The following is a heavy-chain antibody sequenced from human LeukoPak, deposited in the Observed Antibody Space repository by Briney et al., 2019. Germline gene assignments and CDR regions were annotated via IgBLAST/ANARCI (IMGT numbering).Heavy chain of an antibody. D-gene: IGHD1-26*01. Sequence: SETLSLTCTVSGGSMTSSTYYWGWIRQPPGKGLEWFGSINYNGRTYYNPSLKSRVIMSVDTSKNQFSLNLNSVTAADTAVYYCARPRIVGAIDAFDVWGQGTVVSVSS. CDR3: ARPRIVGAIDAFDV. CDR1: GGSMTSSTYY. J-gene: IGHJ3*01. V-gene: IGHV4-39*01. CDR2: INYNGRT.